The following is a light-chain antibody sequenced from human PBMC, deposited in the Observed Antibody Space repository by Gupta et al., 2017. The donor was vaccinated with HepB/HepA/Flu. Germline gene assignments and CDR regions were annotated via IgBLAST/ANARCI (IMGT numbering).Light chain of an antibody. CDR2: RNN. CDR1: SNNVGNQG. J-gene: IGLJ3*02. CDR3: SAWDSSLSALV. Sequence: QAGLTQPPSVSKGLRQTATLTCTGNSNNVGNQGAAWLQQHQGHPHKLRFYRNNNRPSGISERLSASRSGKKAYLTITGLQPEDEADYYCSAWDSSLSALVFGGGTKLTVL. V-gene: IGLV10-54*01.